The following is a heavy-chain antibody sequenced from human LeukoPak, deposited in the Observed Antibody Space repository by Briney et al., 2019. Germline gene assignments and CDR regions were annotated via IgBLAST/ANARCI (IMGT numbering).Heavy chain of an antibody. CDR2: ISSSGGST. V-gene: IGHV3-23*01. J-gene: IGHJ4*02. Sequence: PGASLRLSCAASRFTLSSYAMSWVRQAPGKGLEWVSAISSSGGSTYYADSVKGRFTISRDNSKNTLYLQMNSLRAEDTAVYYCAKDLDGYYDSSGYSYYFDYWGQGTLVTVSS. D-gene: IGHD3-22*01. CDR3: AKDLDGYYDSSGYSYYFDY. CDR1: RFTLSSYA.